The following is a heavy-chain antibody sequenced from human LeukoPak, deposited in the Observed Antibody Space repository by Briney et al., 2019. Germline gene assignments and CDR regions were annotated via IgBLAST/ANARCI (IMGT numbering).Heavy chain of an antibody. V-gene: IGHV4-34*01. J-gene: IGHJ3*02. CDR3: ARGRPWGSKSAFDI. Sequence: SETLSLTCAVYGGSFSGYYWSWIRQPPGKGLEWIGEINHSGSTNYNPSLKSRVTISVDTSKNQFSLKLSSVTAADTAVYYCARGRPWGSKSAFDIWGQGTMVTVSS. CDR1: GGSFSGYY. D-gene: IGHD7-27*01. CDR2: INHSGST.